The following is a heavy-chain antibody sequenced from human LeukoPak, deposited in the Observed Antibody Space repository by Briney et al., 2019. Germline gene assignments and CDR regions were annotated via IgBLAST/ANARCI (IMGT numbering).Heavy chain of an antibody. Sequence: SETLSLTCSVSGDSISSSVHYWSWIRQPPGKGLEWIGYIYYSGSTNYNPSLKSRVTISVDTSKNQFSLKLSSVTAADTAVYYCARDLLGGTHFDYWGQGTLVTVSS. CDR1: GDSISSSVHY. D-gene: IGHD3-16*01. V-gene: IGHV4-61*08. CDR2: IYYSGST. CDR3: ARDLLGGTHFDY. J-gene: IGHJ4*02.